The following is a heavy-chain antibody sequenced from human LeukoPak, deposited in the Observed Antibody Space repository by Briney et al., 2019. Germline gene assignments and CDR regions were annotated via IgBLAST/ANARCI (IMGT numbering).Heavy chain of an antibody. CDR1: GYTFTDYY. CDR2: INPNSGVT. V-gene: IGHV1-2*02. J-gene: IGHJ4*02. D-gene: IGHD5-12*01. Sequence: ASVKVSCKASGYTFTDYYMHWVRQAPGQGLEWMGWINPNSGVTNYAQKFQGRVTMTRDTSVSTAYMELGRLRSDDTALYYCARLSNSGYIIYFDYWGQGTLVTVSS. CDR3: ARLSNSGYIIYFDY.